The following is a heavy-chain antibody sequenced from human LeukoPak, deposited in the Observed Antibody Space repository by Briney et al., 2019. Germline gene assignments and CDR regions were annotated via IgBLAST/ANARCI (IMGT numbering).Heavy chain of an antibody. V-gene: IGHV3-30-3*01. J-gene: IGHJ4*02. CDR3: ARGLGDIVATIKTSS. CDR2: ISYDGSNK. Sequence: GGSLRLSCAASGFTLSSYAMHWVRQAPGKGLEWVAVISYDGSNKYYADSVKGRFTISRDNSKNTLYLQMNSLRAEDTAVYYCARGLGDIVATIKTSSWGQGTLVTVSS. CDR1: GFTLSSYA. D-gene: IGHD5-12*01.